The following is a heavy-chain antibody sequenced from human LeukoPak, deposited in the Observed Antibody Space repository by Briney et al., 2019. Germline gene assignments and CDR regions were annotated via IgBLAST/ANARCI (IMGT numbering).Heavy chain of an antibody. V-gene: IGHV3-53*04. D-gene: IGHD6-13*01. CDR1: GFTVSSNY. Sequence: GGSLRLSCAASGFTVSSNYMSCVRQAPGKGLEWVSVIYSGGSTYYADSVKGRFTISRHNSKNTLYLQMNSLRAEDTAVYYCARGYSSSPFDYWGQGTLVTVSS. CDR3: ARGYSSSPFDY. J-gene: IGHJ4*02. CDR2: IYSGGST.